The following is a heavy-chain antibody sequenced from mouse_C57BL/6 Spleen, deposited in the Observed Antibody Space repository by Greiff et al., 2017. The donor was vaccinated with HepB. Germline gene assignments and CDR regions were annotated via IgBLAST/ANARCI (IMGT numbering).Heavy chain of an antibody. Sequence: EVHLVESGGGLVQPGGSLKLSCAASGFTFSDYYMYWVRQTPEKRLEWVAYISNGGGSTYYPDTVKGRFTISRDNAKNTLYLQMSRLKSEDTAMYYCARRGGAGDYWGQGTSVTVSS. CDR2: ISNGGGST. CDR3: ARRGGAGDY. V-gene: IGHV5-12*01. J-gene: IGHJ4*01. D-gene: IGHD3-3*01. CDR1: GFTFSDYY.